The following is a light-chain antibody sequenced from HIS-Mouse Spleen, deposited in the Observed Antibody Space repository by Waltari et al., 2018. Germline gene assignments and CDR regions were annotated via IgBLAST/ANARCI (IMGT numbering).Light chain of an antibody. J-gene: IGKJ5*01. CDR2: DAS. CDR3: QQRSNWPIT. Sequence: EIVLTQSPATLSLSPGERATLSCRAIQSVSSYFAWYQQKPGQAPRLLIYDASNRATGIPARFSGSGSGTDFTLTISSLEPEDFAVYYCQQRSNWPITFGQGTRLEIK. CDR1: QSVSSY. V-gene: IGKV3-11*01.